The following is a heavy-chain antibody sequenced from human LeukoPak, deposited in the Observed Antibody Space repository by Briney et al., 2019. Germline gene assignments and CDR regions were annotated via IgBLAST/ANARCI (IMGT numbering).Heavy chain of an antibody. CDR2: IYYSGST. J-gene: IGHJ4*02. Sequence: PSETLSLTCTVSGGSISSYYWSWIRQPPGKGLEWIGYIYYSGSTNYNPSLKSRVTISVDASKNQFSLKLSSVTAADTAVYYCASPMYSGYDYRYYFDYWGQGTLVTVSS. V-gene: IGHV4-59*08. CDR1: GGSISSYY. CDR3: ASPMYSGYDYRYYFDY. D-gene: IGHD5-12*01.